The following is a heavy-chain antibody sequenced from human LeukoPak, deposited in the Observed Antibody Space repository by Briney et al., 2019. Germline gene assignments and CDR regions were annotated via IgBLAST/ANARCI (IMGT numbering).Heavy chain of an antibody. V-gene: IGHV4-59*08. D-gene: IGHD1-26*01. CDR1: GGSISSYY. CDR3: ARADRAREVGAGDY. Sequence: PSETPSLTCTVSGGSISSYYWSWIRQPPGKGLEWIGYIYYSGSTNYNPSLKSRVTISVDTSKNQFSLKLSSVTAADTAVYYCARADRAREVGAGDYWGQGTLVTVSS. J-gene: IGHJ4*02. CDR2: IYYSGST.